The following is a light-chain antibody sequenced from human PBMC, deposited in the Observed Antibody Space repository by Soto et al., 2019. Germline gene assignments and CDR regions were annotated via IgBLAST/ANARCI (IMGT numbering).Light chain of an antibody. V-gene: IGKV1-39*01. Sequence: DIQMTQSPSSLSASVGDRVTITCRASQSISSYLNWYQPKPGKAPKLLIYDASSLQSGVPSRFSGSGAGTDFNLTISSLQPEDFATYYCQQSYSTPRGYTFGQGTKLEIK. CDR2: DAS. CDR3: QQSYSTPRGYT. J-gene: IGKJ2*01. CDR1: QSISSY.